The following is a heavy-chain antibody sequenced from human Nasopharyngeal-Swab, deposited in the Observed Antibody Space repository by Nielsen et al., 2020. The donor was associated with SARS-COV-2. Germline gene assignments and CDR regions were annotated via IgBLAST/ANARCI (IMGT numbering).Heavy chain of an antibody. CDR3: AREGGSGSYFGWFDP. J-gene: IGHJ5*02. V-gene: IGHV1-69*13. CDR2: IIPIFGTA. CDR1: GGTFSSYA. D-gene: IGHD1-26*01. Sequence: SVKVSCKASGGTFSSYAISWVRQAPGQGLEWMGGIIPIFGTANYAQKFQGRVTITADESTSTAYMELSSLRSEDTAVYYCAREGGSGSYFGWFDPWGQGTLVPSPQ.